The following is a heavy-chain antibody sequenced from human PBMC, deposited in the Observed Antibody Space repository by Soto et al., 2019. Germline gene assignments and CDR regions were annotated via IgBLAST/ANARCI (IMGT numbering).Heavy chain of an antibody. V-gene: IGHV1-69*13. CDR1: GGTFSSYT. CDR3: ARGRGYSYGYFRFDP. D-gene: IGHD5-18*01. J-gene: IGHJ5*02. CDR2: IIPIFGTA. Sequence: GASVKVSCKASGGTFSSYTISWVRQAPGQGLEWMGGIIPIFGTANYAQKFQGRVTITADESTSTAYMELSSLRSEDTAVYYCARGRGYSYGYFRFDPWGQGTLVTVSS.